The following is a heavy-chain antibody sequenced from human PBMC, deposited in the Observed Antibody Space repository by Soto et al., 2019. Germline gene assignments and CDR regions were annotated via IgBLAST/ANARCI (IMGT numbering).Heavy chain of an antibody. CDR3: ASSMFYQLPEINYYYYYGMDV. CDR2: IYYSGST. V-gene: IGHV4-39*01. D-gene: IGHD2-2*01. J-gene: IGHJ6*02. CDR1: GGSISSSSYY. Sequence: PSETLSLTCTVSGGSISSSSYYWGWIRQPPGKGLEWIRGIYYSGSTYYNPSLKSRVTISVDTSKNQFSLKLSSVTAADTAVYYCASSMFYQLPEINYYYYYGMDVWGQGTTVTVSS.